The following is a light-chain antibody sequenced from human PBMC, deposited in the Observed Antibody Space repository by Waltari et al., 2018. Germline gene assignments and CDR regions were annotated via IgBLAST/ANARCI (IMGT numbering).Light chain of an antibody. CDR1: SLRNYY. CDR2: GKN. V-gene: IGLV3-19*01. CDR3: NSRDSSGNHYVV. J-gene: IGLJ2*01. Sequence: SSELTQAPAVSVALGQTVRITCQGDSLRNYYASWYQQKPGQAPILVIYGKNNRTSGIPDRFSGSSSGNTASLTITGAQAEDEADYYCNSRDSSGNHYVVFGGGTKLTVL.